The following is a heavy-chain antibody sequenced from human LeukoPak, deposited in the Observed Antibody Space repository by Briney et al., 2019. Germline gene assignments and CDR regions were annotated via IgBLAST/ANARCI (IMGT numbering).Heavy chain of an antibody. D-gene: IGHD3-9*01. CDR1: GGSFSSYY. CDR2: IYYSGST. Sequence: SETLSLTCAVYGGSFSSYYWSWIRQPPGKGLEWIGYIYYSGSTNYNPSLKSRVTISVDTSKNQFSLKLSSVTAADTAVYYCARTTYYDILTGYAGGYYFDYWGQGTLVTVSS. J-gene: IGHJ4*02. CDR3: ARTTYYDILTGYAGGYYFDY. V-gene: IGHV4-59*01.